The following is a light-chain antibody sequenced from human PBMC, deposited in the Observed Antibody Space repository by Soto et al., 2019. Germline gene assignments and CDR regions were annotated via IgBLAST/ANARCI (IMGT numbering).Light chain of an antibody. V-gene: IGLV2-11*01. J-gene: IGLJ1*01. CDR2: DVS. CDR1: SGDVGAYNY. CDR3: CSYAGNYPFV. Sequence: QSVLTQPRSVSGSPGQSVTISCTGTSGDVGAYNYVSWYQQHPGKAPKLMIYDVSKRPSGVPDRFSGSKSGNSASLTISGLQAEDEADYYCCSYAGNYPFVFGTGTKVTVL.